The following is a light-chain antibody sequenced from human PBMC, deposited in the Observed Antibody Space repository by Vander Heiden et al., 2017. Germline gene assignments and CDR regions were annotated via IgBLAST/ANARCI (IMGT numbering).Light chain of an antibody. CDR3: QQSYSNPQT. CDR2: AAS. J-gene: IGKJ2*01. Sequence: DIQMTQSPSSLSASVGDRVTITCRASQGVNSYLNWYQQKPGKAPKLLIFAASSLQSAVPSRFSGSGSGTDFTLTISSLQPEDFATYYCQQSYSNPQTFGQGTKLEIK. CDR1: QGVNSY. V-gene: IGKV1-39*01.